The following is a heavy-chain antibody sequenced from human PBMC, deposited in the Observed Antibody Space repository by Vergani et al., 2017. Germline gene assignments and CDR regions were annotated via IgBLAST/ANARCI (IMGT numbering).Heavy chain of an antibody. D-gene: IGHD3-22*01. CDR1: GFTFSSYA. CDR3: AGEITMIVATTMYYVDD. J-gene: IGHJ4*02. Sequence: EVQLLESGGGLVQPGGSLRLSCAASGFTFSSYAMSWVRQAPGKGLEWVSAISGSGGSTYYADSVKGRFTISRDNSKNTLYLQMNSLRAEDTAVYYCAGEITMIVATTMYYVDDWGQGTLVTVSS. V-gene: IGHV3-23*01. CDR2: ISGSGGST.